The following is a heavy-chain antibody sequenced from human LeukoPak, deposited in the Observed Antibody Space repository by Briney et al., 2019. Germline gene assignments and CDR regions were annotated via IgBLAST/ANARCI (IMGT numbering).Heavy chain of an antibody. J-gene: IGHJ4*02. CDR1: GFTFRSHA. D-gene: IGHD2-21*01. V-gene: IGHV3-23*01. CDR3: AKDFRIGYSAHFDY. Sequence: GGSLRLSCVGSGFTFRSHAMSWVRQAPEKGLEFVSGIYENGGTTYYADSVKGRFSISRDNSKNTLYLQMDSLRGEDTTVYYCAKDFRIGYSAHFDYWGQGALVTVSS. CDR2: IYENGGTT.